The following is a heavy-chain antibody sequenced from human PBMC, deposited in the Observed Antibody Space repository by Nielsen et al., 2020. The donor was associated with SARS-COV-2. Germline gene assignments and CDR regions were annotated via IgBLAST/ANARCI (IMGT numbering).Heavy chain of an antibody. CDR3: ARDRFYGYFDL. Sequence: GESLKISCAASGFTFSSYWMSWVRQAPGKGLEWVANIKQDGSEKYYVDSVKGRFTISRDNAKNSLYLQMNSLRAEDTAVDYCARDRFYGYFDLWGRGTLVTVSS. CDR2: IKQDGSEK. CDR1: GFTFSSYW. V-gene: IGHV3-7*05. J-gene: IGHJ2*01.